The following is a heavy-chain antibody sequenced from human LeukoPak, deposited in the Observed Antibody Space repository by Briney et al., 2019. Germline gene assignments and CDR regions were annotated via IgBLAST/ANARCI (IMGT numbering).Heavy chain of an antibody. J-gene: IGHJ4*02. CDR2: IYTSGST. CDR1: GGSISSGSYY. Sequence: SQTLSLTCTVSGGSISSGSYYWSWIRQPAGKGLEWIGRIYTSGSTNYNPSLKSRVTISVDTSKNQFSLRLSSVIAADTAVYYCARGRGDLLKGFDQWGQGTLVTVSS. D-gene: IGHD1-26*01. V-gene: IGHV4-61*02. CDR3: ARGRGDLLKGFDQ.